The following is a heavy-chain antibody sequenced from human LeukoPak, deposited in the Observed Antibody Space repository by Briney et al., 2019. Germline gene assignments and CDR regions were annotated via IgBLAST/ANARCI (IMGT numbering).Heavy chain of an antibody. CDR1: GFTLSTYW. CDR3: ARHLSGVTGYTYGRGIDY. CDR2: IKQDGSRK. D-gene: IGHD5-18*01. V-gene: IGHV3-7*01. Sequence: GGSLRLSCAASGFTLSTYWMSWVRQAPGKGLEWVANIKQDGSRKNYVDSVKGRFTISRDNAKTSLYLQMISLRAEDTAVYYCARHLSGVTGYTYGRGIDYWGQGTLVTVSS. J-gene: IGHJ4*02.